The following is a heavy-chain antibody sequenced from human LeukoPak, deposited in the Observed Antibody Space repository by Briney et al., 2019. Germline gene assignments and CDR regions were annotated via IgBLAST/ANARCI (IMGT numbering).Heavy chain of an antibody. J-gene: IGHJ4*02. CDR1: GFTFSTYA. V-gene: IGHV3-30*04. CDR3: PRDLLPAAGEYYFDY. D-gene: IGHD6-13*01. Sequence: GGSLRLSCAASGFTFSTYAMHWVRQAPGKGLEWVAAISYDGSKKHYADSVKGRFTISRDNSKNTLYLQMNSLRAEDTAVYYCPRDLLPAAGEYYFDYWGQGTLVTVSS. CDR2: ISYDGSKK.